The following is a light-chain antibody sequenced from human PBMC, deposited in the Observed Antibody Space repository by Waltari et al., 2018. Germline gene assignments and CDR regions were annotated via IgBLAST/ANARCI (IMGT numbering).Light chain of an antibody. CDR1: QTVTND. Sequence: EIVITQSPASRSVSPGERATLSCTASQTVTNDLAWYQQKPGQAPKLLIFGASTRATGVPARFSGSGSGTEFTLTIGSVQSEDFAVYYCQQYSDWIAFGGGTKVDLK. CDR3: QQYSDWIA. V-gene: IGKV3-15*01. CDR2: GAS. J-gene: IGKJ4*01.